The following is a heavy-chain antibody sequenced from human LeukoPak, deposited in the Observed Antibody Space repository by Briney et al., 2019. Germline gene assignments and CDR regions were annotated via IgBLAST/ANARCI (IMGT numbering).Heavy chain of an antibody. V-gene: IGHV1-3*01. Sequence: ASVKVSCKASGYTFTSYAMHWVRQAPGQRLEWMGWINAGNGNTEYSQKFQGRVTITRDTSASTAYMELSSLRSEDTAVYYCARDGYGMDVWGQGTTVTVSS. CDR2: INAGNGNT. J-gene: IGHJ6*02. CDR3: ARDGYGMDV. CDR1: GYTFTSYA.